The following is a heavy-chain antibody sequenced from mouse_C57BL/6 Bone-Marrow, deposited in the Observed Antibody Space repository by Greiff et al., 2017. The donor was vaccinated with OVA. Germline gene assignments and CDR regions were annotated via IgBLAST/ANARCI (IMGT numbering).Heavy chain of an antibody. J-gene: IGHJ4*01. CDR2: IHPNSGST. CDR3: ARSLYYGSSYDYYAMDY. D-gene: IGHD1-1*01. Sequence: QVQLQQPGAELVKPGASVKLSCKASGYTFTSYWMHWVKQRPGQGLEWIGMIHPNSGSTNYNEKFKSKATLTVHKSSSTAYMQLSSLTSEDSAVYYCARSLYYGSSYDYYAMDYWGQGTSVTVSS. CDR1: GYTFTSYW. V-gene: IGHV1-64*01.